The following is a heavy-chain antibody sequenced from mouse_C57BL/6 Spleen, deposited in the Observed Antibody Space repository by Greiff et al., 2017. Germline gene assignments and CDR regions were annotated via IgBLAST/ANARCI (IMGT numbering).Heavy chain of an antibody. CDR3: AVGYYGSSSWFAY. CDR2: ISSGSSTI. V-gene: IGHV5-17*01. D-gene: IGHD1-1*01. Sequence: DVQLQESGGGLVKPGGSLKLSCAASGFTFSDYGMHWVRQGPEKGLEWVAYISSGSSTIYYADTVKGRFTIARDNAKNTLFLQMTSLRSEDTAMYYCAVGYYGSSSWFAYWGQGTLVTVSA. J-gene: IGHJ3*01. CDR1: GFTFSDYG.